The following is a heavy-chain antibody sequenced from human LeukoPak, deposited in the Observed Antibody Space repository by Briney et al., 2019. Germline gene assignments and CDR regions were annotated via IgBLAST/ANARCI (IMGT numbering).Heavy chain of an antibody. Sequence: PGRSLRLSCTGSGFTFGDHAMSWVRQAPGKGREWVGFIRSKAYRGTTEYASSVKGRFTISRDDSASIAYLQMNSLKTEGTAVYYCARGPIQLWIHNAMDVWGQGTTVTVSS. CDR1: GFTFGDHA. D-gene: IGHD1-1*01. V-gene: IGHV3-49*04. CDR3: ARGPIQLWIHNAMDV. J-gene: IGHJ6*02. CDR2: IRSKAYRGTT.